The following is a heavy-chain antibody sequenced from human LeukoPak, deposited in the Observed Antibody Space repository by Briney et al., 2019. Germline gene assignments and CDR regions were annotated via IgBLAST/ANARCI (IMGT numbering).Heavy chain of an antibody. D-gene: IGHD5-12*01. Sequence: SETLSLTCTVSGDSMSSYYWSWIRQPPGQGLQWIAYIYHNGDTNYNPSLKRRVTMSLDTAKNQFSLKLSSVTAADTAMYYCARVSGYDWESFYDYWGQGSLVTVSS. CDR1: GDSMSSYY. CDR3: ARVSGYDWESFYDY. V-gene: IGHV4-59*01. CDR2: IYHNGDT. J-gene: IGHJ4*02.